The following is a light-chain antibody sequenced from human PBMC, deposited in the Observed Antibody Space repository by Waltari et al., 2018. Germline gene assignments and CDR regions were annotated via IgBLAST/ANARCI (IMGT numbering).Light chain of an antibody. CDR1: QGIGTF. CDR2: AAA. Sequence: DIQMTQSPSAMSASVGDRVTITCRASQGIGTFLAWFQQKPGKVPKLLIYAAASLQSGVPSRFSGSGSGTEFTLTISSLQPEDFATYYCLQHNSYPRTFGQGTKLEIK. V-gene: IGKV1-17*03. CDR3: LQHNSYPRT. J-gene: IGKJ2*02.